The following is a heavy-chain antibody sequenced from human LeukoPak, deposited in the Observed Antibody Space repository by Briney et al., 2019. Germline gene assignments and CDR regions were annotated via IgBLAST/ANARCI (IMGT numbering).Heavy chain of an antibody. CDR2: IYYSGST. CDR1: GGSISSYY. CDR3: ARGRFLDAFDI. D-gene: IGHD3-3*01. V-gene: IGHV4-59*01. J-gene: IGHJ3*02. Sequence: SETLSLTCTVSGGSISSYYRSWIRQPPGKGLEWIGYIYYSGSTKYKPSLKSRVTISVDTSKNQFSLKLSSVTAADTAVYYCARGRFLDAFDIWGQGTMVTVSS.